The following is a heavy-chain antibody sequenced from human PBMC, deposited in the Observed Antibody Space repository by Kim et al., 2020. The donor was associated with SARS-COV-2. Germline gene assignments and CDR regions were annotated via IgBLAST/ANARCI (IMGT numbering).Heavy chain of an antibody. D-gene: IGHD3-10*01. Sequence: INPDGSESYYADSVRGRFTISIDSAKKSLSLLMNSLRSEDTAVYYCTRNYNWGQGTLVSVSS. V-gene: IGHV3-7*01. CDR2: INPDGSES. J-gene: IGHJ4*02. CDR3: TRNYN.